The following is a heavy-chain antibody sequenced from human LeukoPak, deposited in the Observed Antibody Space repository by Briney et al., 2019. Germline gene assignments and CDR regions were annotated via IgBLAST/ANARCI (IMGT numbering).Heavy chain of an antibody. J-gene: IGHJ5*01. Sequence: GGSLRLSCAASGFTFSNYAMTWVRQPPGEGLEWVSTINTGGGSTFYADSVKGRFTISRDNSENTLYLQMNSLSADDTAVYYCAKMSTGWPHSWFDSWGQGTLVTVSS. CDR1: GFTFSNYA. D-gene: IGHD6-19*01. CDR2: INTGGGST. CDR3: AKMSTGWPHSWFDS. V-gene: IGHV3-23*01.